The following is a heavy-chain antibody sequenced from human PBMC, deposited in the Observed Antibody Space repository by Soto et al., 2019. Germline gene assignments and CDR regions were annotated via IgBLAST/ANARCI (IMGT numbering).Heavy chain of an antibody. CDR2: FYHSGTT. D-gene: IGHD3-3*01. J-gene: IGHJ4*01. Sequence: SETLSLTCGVSGASIGSGAYSWSWIRQPPGKGLEWIGNFYHSGTTYYSPSLRSRVTISLDRSKNQFSLKLTSVTAADTAVYYCAILFSNLRRFFHYSGHGPLVTVS. CDR1: GASIGSGAYS. CDR3: AILFSNLRRFFHY. V-gene: IGHV4-30-2*01.